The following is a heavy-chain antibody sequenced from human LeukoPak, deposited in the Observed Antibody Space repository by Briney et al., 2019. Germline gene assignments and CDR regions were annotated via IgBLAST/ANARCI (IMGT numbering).Heavy chain of an antibody. CDR3: ATYIVGPTIDY. CDR2: ISSSGSTI. D-gene: IGHD1-26*01. CDR1: GFTFSSYE. Sequence: QAGGSLRLSCAASGFTFSSYEMNWVRQAPGKGLEWVSYISSSGSTIDYADPVKGRFTISRDNAKNSLYLQMNSLRVEDTAVYYCATYIVGPTIDYWGQGTLVTVSS. J-gene: IGHJ4*02. V-gene: IGHV3-48*03.